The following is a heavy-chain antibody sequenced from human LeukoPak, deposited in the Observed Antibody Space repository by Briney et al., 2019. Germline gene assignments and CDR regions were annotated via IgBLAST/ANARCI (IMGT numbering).Heavy chain of an antibody. J-gene: IGHJ4*02. CDR3: ARGEPLRAFDY. Sequence: PSETLSLTCTVSGGSISSDIYYWSWIRQPAGKGLEWIGRIYTSGSTNYNPSLKSRVTISVDTSNNQFSLKLSSVTAADTAVYYCARGEPLRAFDYWGQGTLVTVSS. CDR1: GGSISSDIYY. CDR2: IYTSGST. D-gene: IGHD1-26*01. V-gene: IGHV4-61*02.